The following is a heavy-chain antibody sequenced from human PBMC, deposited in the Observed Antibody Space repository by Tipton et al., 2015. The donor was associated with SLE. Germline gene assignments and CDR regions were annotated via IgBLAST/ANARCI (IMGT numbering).Heavy chain of an antibody. J-gene: IGHJ4*02. CDR1: GFTFNNYA. V-gene: IGHV3-23*01. Sequence: GSLRLSCAGSGFTFNNYAMSWVRQAPGKGLEWVSGISASSGSLYYTDSVRGRFTISRDNSKNTLYLHMNSLRAEDTAIYYCARTEVYTDFYFDYWGQGTLVTVSS. CDR3: ARTEVYTDFYFDY. D-gene: IGHD5/OR15-5a*01. CDR2: ISASSGSL.